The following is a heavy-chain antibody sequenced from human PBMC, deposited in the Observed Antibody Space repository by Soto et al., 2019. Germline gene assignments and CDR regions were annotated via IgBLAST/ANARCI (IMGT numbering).Heavy chain of an antibody. J-gene: IGHJ4*02. CDR2: IYCSGST. CDR1: GGSISSGDYY. CDR3: ASYGDSYFDY. V-gene: IGHV4-30-4*01. D-gene: IGHD4-17*01. Sequence: QWQLQESCPGLVKPSQTLSLTCTVSGGSISSGDYYWSWIRQPPGRGLEWIGYIYCSGSTYYNPSLMSRVTISVDTSKNQFSLKLSSVTAADTAVYYCASYGDSYFDYWGQGTLVTVSS.